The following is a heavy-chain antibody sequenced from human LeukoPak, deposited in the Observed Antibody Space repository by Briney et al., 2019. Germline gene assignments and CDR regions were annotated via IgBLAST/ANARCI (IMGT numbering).Heavy chain of an antibody. D-gene: IGHD3-10*01. Sequence: GGSLRLSCAASGFTFSDYYMSWIRQAPGKGLEWVSYISSSGSTIYYADSVKGRFTISRDNSKNTLYLQMNSLRAEDTAVYYCAKEEGRLMVRGVIHPWGQGTLVTVSS. J-gene: IGHJ5*02. CDR3: AKEEGRLMVRGVIHP. CDR1: GFTFSDYY. CDR2: ISSSGSTI. V-gene: IGHV3-11*04.